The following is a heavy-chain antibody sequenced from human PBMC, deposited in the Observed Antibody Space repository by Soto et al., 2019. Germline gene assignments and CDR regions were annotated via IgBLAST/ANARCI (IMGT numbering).Heavy chain of an antibody. Sequence: PSELLSLTCTVSGGSVSSGSYYWSWIRQPPGKGLEYIGYLYYSGSTNYNPSLKSRVTISVDTPKNQFSLKLTSVTAADTAIYYCARGQAFWTGYYRMPYYFDYWGQGTLVTVSS. CDR1: GGSVSSGSYY. CDR2: LYYSGST. CDR3: ARGQAFWTGYYRMPYYFDY. J-gene: IGHJ4*02. V-gene: IGHV4-61*01. D-gene: IGHD3-3*01.